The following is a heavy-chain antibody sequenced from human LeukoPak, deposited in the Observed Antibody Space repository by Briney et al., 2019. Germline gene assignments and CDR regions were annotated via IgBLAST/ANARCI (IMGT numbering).Heavy chain of an antibody. V-gene: IGHV1-69*01. CDR3: ARVAAVSGNTGYFDY. CDR1: GGTFGNYA. CDR2: IIPTFGTT. J-gene: IGHJ4*02. Sequence: SVKVSCKASGGTFGNYAISWVRQAPGRGLEWMGEIIPTFGTTNYAQKFQGRVTITADDSTSTAYMELSSLRSEDTAVYYCARVAAVSGNTGYFDYWGQGTLVTVSS. D-gene: IGHD6-19*01.